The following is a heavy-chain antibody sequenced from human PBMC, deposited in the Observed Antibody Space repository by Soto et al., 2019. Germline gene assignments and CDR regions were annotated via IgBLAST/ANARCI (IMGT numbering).Heavy chain of an antibody. D-gene: IGHD5-12*01. J-gene: IGHJ4*02. Sequence: QVQLQQWGAGLLKPSETLSLNCAVNGGSLSGYYWSWIRQPPGKGLEWIGEIKDGGRTNYSPSLKRRAPLSSDTSNNKFSLRLYSVTAADTGVYYCARGQEGVVATHWDQGTLVTVSS. CDR2: IKDGGRT. V-gene: IGHV4-34*01. CDR3: ARGQEGVVATH. CDR1: GGSLSGYY.